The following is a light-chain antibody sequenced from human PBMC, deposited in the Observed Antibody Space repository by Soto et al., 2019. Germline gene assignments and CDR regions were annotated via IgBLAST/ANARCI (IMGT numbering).Light chain of an antibody. CDR1: QDISIY. J-gene: IGKJ5*01. CDR2: DAS. CDR3: QQYDNLPIT. Sequence: DIQMTQSPSSLSASVGDRVTITCQASQDISIYLNWYQQKPGKAPKLLIYDASNLETGVPSRFSGSGSGTDFTFTISTLQPEDIATFYCQQYDNLPITFGQGTRREIK. V-gene: IGKV1-33*01.